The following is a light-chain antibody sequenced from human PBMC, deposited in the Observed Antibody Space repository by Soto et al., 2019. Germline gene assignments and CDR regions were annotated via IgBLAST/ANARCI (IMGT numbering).Light chain of an antibody. CDR1: QSVSTSY. CDR2: GAS. J-gene: IGKJ4*01. Sequence: SVLTQSAGTLSLSPGDTDALSCRASQSVSTSYLAWYQQKPGQAPRLLMYGASSRATSIPDRFSGSGSGTDFTLTISSLEPEDFAVYYCQQRGNWPSLTFGGGTKVDI. CDR3: QQRGNWPSLT. V-gene: IGKV3D-20*02.